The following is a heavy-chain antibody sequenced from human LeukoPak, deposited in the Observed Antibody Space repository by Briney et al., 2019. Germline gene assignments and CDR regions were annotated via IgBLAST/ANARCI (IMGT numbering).Heavy chain of an antibody. D-gene: IGHD1-26*01. CDR3: ASYSGSYLEDY. CDR2: ISSSSSYI. Sequence: GGSLRLSCAASGFTFSSYSMNWVRQAPGKGLEWVSSISSSSSYIYYADSVKGRFTISRDNAKNSLYLQMDSLRAEDTAVYYCASYSGSYLEDYWGQGTLVTVSS. V-gene: IGHV3-21*01. J-gene: IGHJ4*02. CDR1: GFTFSSYS.